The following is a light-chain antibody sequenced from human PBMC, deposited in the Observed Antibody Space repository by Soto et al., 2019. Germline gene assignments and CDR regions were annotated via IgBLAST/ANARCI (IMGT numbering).Light chain of an antibody. Sequence: DIQMTQSPSSVSASVGDSVTITCRASQGISTWLAWYQQKPGKAPNLLIYSASSLHSGVPSRFSGSGSGTDFTLTISSLRPEDSATYYCQQANSLPLTFGGGTKVEIK. V-gene: IGKV1-12*01. CDR3: QQANSLPLT. J-gene: IGKJ4*01. CDR2: SAS. CDR1: QGISTW.